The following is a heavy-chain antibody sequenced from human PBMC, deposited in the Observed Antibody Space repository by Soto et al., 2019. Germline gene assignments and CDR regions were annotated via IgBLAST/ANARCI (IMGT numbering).Heavy chain of an antibody. CDR3: ARGGGVGVAGSAAFDM. J-gene: IGHJ3*02. CDR2: INPATGAA. CDR1: GYPVTAYY. V-gene: IGHV1-2*02. Sequence: QLHLVQSGAVVKKPGASVTVSCSASGYPVTAYYMHWVRQAPGRGLEWMGGINPATGAATYTQTFQGRVTMPRDTSTSVVFMELSGLTSEDPAVFYCARGGGVGVAGSAAFDMWGQGTLVTVSS. D-gene: IGHD3-3*01.